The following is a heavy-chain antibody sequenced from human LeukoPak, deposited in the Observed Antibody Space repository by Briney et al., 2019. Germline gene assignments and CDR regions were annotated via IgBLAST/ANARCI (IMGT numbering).Heavy chain of an antibody. D-gene: IGHD1-26*01. J-gene: IGHJ4*02. CDR3: TTGAPRAYSGSYSNC. Sequence: GGSLRLSCAAPGFTFSNAWMSWGRQAPGKGLEWVGRIKSKTDVGTTDYAAPVKGRFTISRDDSQTTLYLQMNSLKTEDTAVYYCTTGAPRAYSGSYSNCWGQETLVTVSS. CDR2: IKSKTDVGTT. CDR1: GFTFSNAW. V-gene: IGHV3-15*01.